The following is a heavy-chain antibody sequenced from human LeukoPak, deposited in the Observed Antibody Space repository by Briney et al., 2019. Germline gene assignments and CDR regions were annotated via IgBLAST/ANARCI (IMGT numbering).Heavy chain of an antibody. J-gene: IGHJ4*02. Sequence: SETLSLTCSVSGDSISTYHWNWIRKPPGKGLEWIGYMQSTGSSKYNPSLKSRVNIFVDTSKNQAALILTSVTAADTAVYYCARGKRHSYGRYFDHWGQGALVTVSS. V-gene: IGHV4-59*01. CDR1: GDSISTYH. D-gene: IGHD3-16*01. CDR3: ARGKRHSYGRYFDH. CDR2: MQSTGSS.